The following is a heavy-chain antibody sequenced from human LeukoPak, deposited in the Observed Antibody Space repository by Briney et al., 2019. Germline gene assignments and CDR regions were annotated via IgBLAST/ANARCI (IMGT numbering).Heavy chain of an antibody. D-gene: IGHD1-7*01. Sequence: SETLSLTCIVPGGSISSSSYYWAWIRQSPGKGLEWIGTFSSGGSAHYNPSLTSRVSISKDTSDNQLSLRLYSVTAADTAVYYCARKQTGTMSDVWGQGTQATVSS. CDR2: FSSGGSA. V-gene: IGHV4-39*07. CDR3: ARKQTGTMSDV. J-gene: IGHJ4*02. CDR1: GGSISSSSYY.